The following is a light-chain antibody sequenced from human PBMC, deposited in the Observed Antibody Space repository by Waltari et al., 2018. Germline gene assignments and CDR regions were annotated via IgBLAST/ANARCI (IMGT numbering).Light chain of an antibody. J-gene: IGKJ4*01. CDR3: QQYDNLPLT. CDR2: DAS. Sequence: DIQLTQSPSSLSASIGDRVTITCQASQDISNYLNWYQQKPGKAPSLLIYDASNLETGVPSRFSGSWSGTAFSFTITSLQPEDFATYYCQQYDNLPLTFGGGTKVEI. V-gene: IGKV1-33*01. CDR1: QDISNY.